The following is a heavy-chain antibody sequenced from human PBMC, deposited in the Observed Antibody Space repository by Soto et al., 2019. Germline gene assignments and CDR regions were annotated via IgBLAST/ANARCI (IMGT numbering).Heavy chain of an antibody. D-gene: IGHD2-2*01. CDR2: IYYSGST. V-gene: IGHV4-31*03. CDR1: GGSISSGGYY. J-gene: IGHJ5*02. CDR3: ARAGCSRKRYQLLPNWFDP. Sequence: QVQLQESGPGLVKPSQTLSLTCTVSGGSISSGGYYWSWIRQHPGKGLEWIGYIYYSGSTYYNPSLKSRVTISVDTSKNQFSLKLSSVTAEDTAVYYCARAGCSRKRYQLLPNWFDPWGQGTLVTVSS.